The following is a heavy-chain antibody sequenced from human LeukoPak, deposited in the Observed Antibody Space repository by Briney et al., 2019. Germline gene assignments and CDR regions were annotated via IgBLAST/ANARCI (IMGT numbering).Heavy chain of an antibody. CDR2: INHSGST. Sequence: PSETLSLTCAVYGGSFSGYYRSWIRQPPGKGLEWIGEINHSGSTNYNPSLKSRVTISVDTSKSQFSLKLSSVTAADTAVYYCARGPSSSWYPLDWFDPWGQGTLVTVSS. V-gene: IGHV4-34*01. J-gene: IGHJ5*02. CDR1: GGSFSGYY. CDR3: ARGPSSSWYPLDWFDP. D-gene: IGHD6-13*01.